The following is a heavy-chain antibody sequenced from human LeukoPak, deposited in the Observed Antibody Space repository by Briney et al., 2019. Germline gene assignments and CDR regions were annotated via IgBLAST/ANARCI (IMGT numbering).Heavy chain of an antibody. D-gene: IGHD6-19*01. CDR2: IYNGVNT. J-gene: IGHJ3*02. CDR3: ARRGIAVAGIERMDAFDI. CDR1: GASVSSASY. V-gene: IGHV4-61*01. Sequence: SETLSLTCTVSGASVSSASYWTWIRQPPGKGVEWIAHIYNGVNTNYNPSLKSRVTISVDTSKNQFSLRLNSVTAADTAVYYCARRGIAVAGIERMDAFDIWGQGTMFTVSS.